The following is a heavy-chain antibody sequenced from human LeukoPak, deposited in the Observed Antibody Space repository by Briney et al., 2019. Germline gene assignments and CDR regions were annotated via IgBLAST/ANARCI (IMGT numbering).Heavy chain of an antibody. CDR1: GFTFSSYE. J-gene: IGHJ4*02. D-gene: IGHD2-15*01. Sequence: GGSLRLSCAASGFTFSSYEMNWVRQAPGKGLEWVSYISSSGSTIYYADSVKGRFTISRDNAKNSLYLQMNSLRAEDTAVYYCARGNYCSGGSCYQTASFDYRGQGALVTVSS. V-gene: IGHV3-48*03. CDR2: ISSSGSTI. CDR3: ARGNYCSGGSCYQTASFDY.